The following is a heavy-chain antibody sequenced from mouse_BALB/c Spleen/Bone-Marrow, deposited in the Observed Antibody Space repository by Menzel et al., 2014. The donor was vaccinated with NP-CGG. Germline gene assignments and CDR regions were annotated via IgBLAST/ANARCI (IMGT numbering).Heavy chain of an antibody. Sequence: EVHLVESGPDLVKPGASVKISCKASGYSFTDYYMHWVKRSHGKSLEWIGRVNPNNGGTDYNQKFEGKAILTVDKSSSTAFMELRSLTSEDSAVYYCARGPTTVVAYYYTLNYWGQGTPVTVSS. CDR3: ARGPTTVVAYYYTLNY. J-gene: IGHJ4*01. CDR1: GYSFTDYY. V-gene: IGHV1-34*01. CDR2: VNPNNGGT. D-gene: IGHD1-1*01.